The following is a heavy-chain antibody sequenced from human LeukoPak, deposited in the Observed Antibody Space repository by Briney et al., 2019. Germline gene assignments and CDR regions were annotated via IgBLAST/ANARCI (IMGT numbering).Heavy chain of an antibody. CDR3: ASWIAAAKYFQH. V-gene: IGHV4-4*07. CDR1: GGSISRSY. CDR2: IYGSGTI. D-gene: IGHD6-13*01. J-gene: IGHJ1*01. Sequence: SESLSLTCTVSGGSISRSYWSWMRQPAGKGPEWIGRIYGSGTITYNPSLESRVTISVDTSKNQFSLKLSSVTAADTAVYYCASWIAAAKYFQHWGQGTLVTVSS.